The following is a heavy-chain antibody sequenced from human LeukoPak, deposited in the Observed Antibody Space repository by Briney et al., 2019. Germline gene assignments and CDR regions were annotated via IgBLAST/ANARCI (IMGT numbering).Heavy chain of an antibody. D-gene: IGHD3-22*01. Sequence: QPGGSLRLSCAASGFIFSRYWMHWVRQAPGKGLVWVSRINNDGSSTRYADSVKGRFTISRDNAENTMYLQMNSLRAEDTAVYFCVRVRRPMYYYDSSGYSLYDYWGQGTLVTVSS. CDR1: GFIFSRYW. CDR2: INNDGSST. J-gene: IGHJ4*02. V-gene: IGHV3-74*01. CDR3: VRVRRPMYYYDSSGYSLYDY.